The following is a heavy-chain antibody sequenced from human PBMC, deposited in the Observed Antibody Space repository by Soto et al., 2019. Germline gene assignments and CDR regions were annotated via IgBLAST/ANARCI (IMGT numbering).Heavy chain of an antibody. CDR3: AKDPGYVSGGGY. V-gene: IGHV3-23*01. D-gene: IGHD3-10*01. J-gene: IGHJ4*02. CDR1: GFTFSSYA. Sequence: EVQLLESGGGLVQPGGSLRLSCAASGFTFSSYAMSWVRQAPGKGLEWVSAISGSGGSTYYADSVKGRFTISRDNSKNSLYLQMNSLRAEDTAVYYCAKDPGYVSGGGYGGQGTLVTVSS. CDR2: ISGSGGST.